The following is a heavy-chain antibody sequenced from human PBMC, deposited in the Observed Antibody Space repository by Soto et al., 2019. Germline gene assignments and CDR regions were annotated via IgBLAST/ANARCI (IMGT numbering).Heavy chain of an antibody. CDR1: GGSISSSSYY. J-gene: IGHJ6*02. Sequence: PSETLSLTCTVSGGSISSSSYYWGWIRQPPGKGLEWIGSIYYSGSTYYNPSLKSRVTISVDTSKNQFSLKLSSVTAADTAVYYCARQGVLLWFGESTYGMDVWGQGTTVTVSS. D-gene: IGHD3-10*01. V-gene: IGHV4-39*01. CDR2: IYYSGST. CDR3: ARQGVLLWFGESTYGMDV.